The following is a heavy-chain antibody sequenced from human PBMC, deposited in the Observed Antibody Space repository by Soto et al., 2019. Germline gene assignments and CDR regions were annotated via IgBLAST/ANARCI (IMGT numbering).Heavy chain of an antibody. CDR3: AKVGSSWHKGIDY. CDR1: GFTFSSGA. Sequence: PGGSLRLSCAASGFTFSSGAMSWVRQAPGKGLEWVSAISGSGGSTYYADSVKGRFTISRDNSKNTLYLQMNSLRAEDTAVYYCAKVGSSWHKGIDYWGQGTLVTVSS. J-gene: IGHJ4*02. D-gene: IGHD6-13*01. CDR2: ISGSGGST. V-gene: IGHV3-23*01.